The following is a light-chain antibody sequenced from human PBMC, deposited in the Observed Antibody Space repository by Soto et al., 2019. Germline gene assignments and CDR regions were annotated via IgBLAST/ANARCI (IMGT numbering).Light chain of an antibody. V-gene: IGKV1-39*01. CDR1: QSISSY. CDR2: AAS. CDR3: QQSYSTLWT. Sequence: IQMAQTHSSLSASVGDRVTITCRASQSISSYLNWYQQKPGKAPKLLIYAASSLQSGVPSRFSGSGSGTDFTLTISSLQPEDFATYYCQQSYSTLWTFGQGTKVDIK. J-gene: IGKJ1*01.